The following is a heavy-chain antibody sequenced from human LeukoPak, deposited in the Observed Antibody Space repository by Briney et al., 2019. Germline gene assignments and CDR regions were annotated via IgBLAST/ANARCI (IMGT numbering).Heavy chain of an antibody. CDR2: ISSSGSTI. Sequence: GGSLRLSCAASGFTFSSYEMNWVRQAPGKGLEWVSYISSSGSTIYYADSVKGRFTISRDNAKNSLYLQMNSLRAEDTAVYYCAREGELLLDYWGQGTLVTVSS. D-gene: IGHD3-10*01. V-gene: IGHV3-48*03. CDR1: GFTFSSYE. CDR3: AREGELLLDY. J-gene: IGHJ4*02.